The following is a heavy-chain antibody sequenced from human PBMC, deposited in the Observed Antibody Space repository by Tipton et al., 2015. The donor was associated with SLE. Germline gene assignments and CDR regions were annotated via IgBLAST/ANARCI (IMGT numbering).Heavy chain of an antibody. Sequence: TLSLTCTVSGGSIRSSRHFWGWIRQHPGEGLEWIGYIYNSGSAHYNASLKSRLTISVDTSKNQFSLTLSSVTAADTAVYYCASLGDRGGVVTWGQGTLVTVSS. D-gene: IGHD3-3*01. J-gene: IGHJ4*02. CDR2: IYNSGSA. V-gene: IGHV4-31*03. CDR3: ASLGDRGGVVT. CDR1: GGSIRSSRHF.